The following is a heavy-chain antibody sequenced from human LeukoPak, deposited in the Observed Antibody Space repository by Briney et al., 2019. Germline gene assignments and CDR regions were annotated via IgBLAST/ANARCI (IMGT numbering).Heavy chain of an antibody. CDR3: ARHGSEGGSGIYRTFDI. Sequence: GSLRLSCAASGFTFSDYEMNWVRQPPGKGLEWIGTIYYSGTTYYNPSLKSRVTISVDTSKNQFSLKLSSVTAADTAVYYCARHGSEGGSGIYRTFDIWGQGTMVTVSS. D-gene: IGHD3-10*01. J-gene: IGHJ3*02. CDR2: IYYSGTT. CDR1: GFTFSDYE. V-gene: IGHV4-34*01.